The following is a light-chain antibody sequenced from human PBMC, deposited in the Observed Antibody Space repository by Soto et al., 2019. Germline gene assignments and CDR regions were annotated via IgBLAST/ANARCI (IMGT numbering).Light chain of an antibody. J-gene: IGKJ2*02. CDR3: QQYNNWPPST. V-gene: IGKV3-15*01. CDR1: QTISGN. Sequence: EIVMTQSPATLSVSPGERATLSCRASQTISGNLAWYQQKPGQAPRLLIYGASTRATGIPARFSGSGSGTEFTLTISSLQSEDFAVYSCQQYNNWPPSTLGQGTRLEIK. CDR2: GAS.